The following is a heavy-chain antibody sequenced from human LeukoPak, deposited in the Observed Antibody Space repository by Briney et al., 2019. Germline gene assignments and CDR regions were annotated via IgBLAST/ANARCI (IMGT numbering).Heavy chain of an antibody. CDR3: AKDNGDHPENTFDI. Sequence: GGSLRLSCAASGFTFDDYAMHWVRQAPGKGLEWVSLISGDGGSTYCADSVKGRFTISRDNSKNSLYLQMNSLRTEDTALYYCAKDNGDHPENTFDIWGQGTMVTVSS. J-gene: IGHJ3*02. CDR2: ISGDGGST. D-gene: IGHD4-17*01. V-gene: IGHV3-43*02. CDR1: GFTFDDYA.